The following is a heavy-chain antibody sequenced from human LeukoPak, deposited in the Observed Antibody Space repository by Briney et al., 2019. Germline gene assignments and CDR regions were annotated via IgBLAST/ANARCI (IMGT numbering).Heavy chain of an antibody. Sequence: GGSLRLSCAASGFTFSTYGMHWVCQPPGKGLEWLAVIWSDGSNKYYADSVKGRFTISRDNSKNTLYLQMNSLRAEDTAVYYCARCRDSVSYNLLGYWGQGSPVTVSS. J-gene: IGHJ1*01. V-gene: IGHV3-33*01. D-gene: IGHD1-26*01. CDR3: ARCRDSVSYNLLGY. CDR2: IWSDGSNK. CDR1: GFTFSTYG.